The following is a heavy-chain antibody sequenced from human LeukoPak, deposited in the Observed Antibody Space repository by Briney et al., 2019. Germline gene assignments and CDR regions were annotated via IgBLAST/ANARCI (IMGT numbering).Heavy chain of an antibody. CDR2: IIPILGIA. Sequence: SVKVSCKASGGTFSSYAISWVRQAPGQGLEWMGRIIPILGIANYAQKFQGRVTITADKSTSTAYMELSSLRSGDTAVYNCAREPNSGSYYGWFDPWGQGTLVTVSS. J-gene: IGHJ5*02. CDR1: GGTFSSYA. CDR3: AREPNSGSYYGWFDP. D-gene: IGHD1-26*01. V-gene: IGHV1-69*04.